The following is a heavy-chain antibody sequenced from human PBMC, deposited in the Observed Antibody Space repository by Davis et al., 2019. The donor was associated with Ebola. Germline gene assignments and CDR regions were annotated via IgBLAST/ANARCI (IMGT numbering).Heavy chain of an antibody. V-gene: IGHV3-7*01. Sequence: PGGSLRLSCAASRFSFSSYWMSWVRQAPGKGLEWVANIKQDGSEKYYVDSVKGRFTISRDNAKHSLYLQMNSLRAEDTAVYYCTRGPSYYYDSSGYYYVDYWGQGTLVTVSS. J-gene: IGHJ4*02. D-gene: IGHD3-22*01. CDR1: RFSFSSYW. CDR2: IKQDGSEK. CDR3: TRGPSYYYDSSGYYYVDY.